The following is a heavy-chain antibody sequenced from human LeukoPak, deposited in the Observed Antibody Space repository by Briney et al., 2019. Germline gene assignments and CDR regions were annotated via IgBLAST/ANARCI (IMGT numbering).Heavy chain of an antibody. Sequence: GGSLRLSCAASGLTFSSYDMNWVRQAPGKGLEWVSYIHSSGGTIYYADSVKGRFTISRDSAKNSVYLRMNSLRAEDTALYYCARKLTGTTYFDCWGQGTLVTVSS. CDR2: IHSSGGTI. D-gene: IGHD1-1*01. CDR1: GLTFSSYD. J-gene: IGHJ4*02. CDR3: ARKLTGTTYFDC. V-gene: IGHV3-48*03.